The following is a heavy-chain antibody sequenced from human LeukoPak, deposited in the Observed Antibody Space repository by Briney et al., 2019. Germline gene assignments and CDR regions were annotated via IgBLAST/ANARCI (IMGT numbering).Heavy chain of an antibody. J-gene: IGHJ4*02. D-gene: IGHD4-17*01. CDR1: GFTSDDYA. Sequence: GGSLRLSCAASGFTSDDYAMHWVRQAPGKGLEWVSLISGDGGSTYYADSVKGRFTISRDNSRNSLYLQMNSLRTEDTALYYCAKDRYGDYVIDYWGQGTLVTVSS. CDR2: ISGDGGST. CDR3: AKDRYGDYVIDY. V-gene: IGHV3-43*02.